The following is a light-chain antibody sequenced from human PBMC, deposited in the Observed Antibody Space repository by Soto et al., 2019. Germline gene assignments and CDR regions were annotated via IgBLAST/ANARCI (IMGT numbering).Light chain of an antibody. CDR3: SSYTSSTTLV. J-gene: IGLJ2*01. Sequence: QSALTQPASVSGSPGQSITISCTGTSSDVGGHNYVSWYQQHPGKAPKLLIFEVSNRPSGVSNRFSGYKSGNTAALTISGLQAEDEADYYCSSYTSSTTLVFGGGSKLTVL. CDR1: SSDVGGHNY. CDR2: EVS. V-gene: IGLV2-14*01.